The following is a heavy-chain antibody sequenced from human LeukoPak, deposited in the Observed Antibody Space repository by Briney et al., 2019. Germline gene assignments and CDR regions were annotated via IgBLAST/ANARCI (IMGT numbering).Heavy chain of an antibody. D-gene: IGHD1-26*01. CDR2: ISGSGGNT. Sequence: GGSLRLSCAASGFTFNNYAMSWVRQAPGKGLEWVSVISGSGGNTYYADSVKGRFTISRDNSKNTMYLQMDSLRAEDTAVYYCANWQSGSRVFFDYWGQGTLVTVSS. CDR1: GFTFNNYA. V-gene: IGHV3-23*01. J-gene: IGHJ4*02. CDR3: ANWQSGSRVFFDY.